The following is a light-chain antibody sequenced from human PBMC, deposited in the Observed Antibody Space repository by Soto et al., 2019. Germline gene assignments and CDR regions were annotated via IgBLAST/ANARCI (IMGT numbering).Light chain of an antibody. Sequence: EIVLTQSPGTLSLSPGERATLSCRASQSVSSGYLAWYQKKIGQAPRLLIYGASSRATGVPDRFSGSGSGTDSTLTITRLEPEDFADYYCHQYGTSPLTFGGGTKVEIK. J-gene: IGKJ4*01. CDR2: GAS. V-gene: IGKV3-20*01. CDR3: HQYGTSPLT. CDR1: QSVSSGY.